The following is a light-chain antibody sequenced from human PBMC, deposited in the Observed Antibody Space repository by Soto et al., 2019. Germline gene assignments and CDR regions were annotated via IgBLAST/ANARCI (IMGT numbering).Light chain of an antibody. CDR1: QGISSY. CDR3: QQYYSYPLT. J-gene: IGKJ4*01. CDR2: AAS. Sequence: AIRMTQSPSSFSASTGDRATITGRASQGISSYLAWYQQKPGKAPKLLIYAASTLQSGVPSRFSGSRSGTDFTLTISCLQSEDFATYYCQQYYSYPLTFGGGTKVEIK. V-gene: IGKV1-8*01.